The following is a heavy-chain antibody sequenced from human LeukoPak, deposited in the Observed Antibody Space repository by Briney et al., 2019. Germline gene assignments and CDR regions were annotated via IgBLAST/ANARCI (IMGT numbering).Heavy chain of an antibody. CDR3: TRDHCRGDNCPSFDY. D-gene: IGHD2-15*01. J-gene: IGHJ4*02. Sequence: GASVKVSCKPSGCTFTSFGISWVRQPPGQGLELMGWIGAYNGDTNYAQKFQGRVTMTTDTSTSTAYMDLRSLRSDDTAVYYCTRDHCRGDNCPSFDYWGQGTLVTVSS. V-gene: IGHV1-18*04. CDR1: GCTFTSFG. CDR2: IGAYNGDT.